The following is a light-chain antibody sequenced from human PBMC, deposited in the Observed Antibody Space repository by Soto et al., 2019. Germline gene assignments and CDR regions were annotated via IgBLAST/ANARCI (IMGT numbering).Light chain of an antibody. Sequence: DIVMTQSPDSLTVSLGERATINCKSSQRVLSSNNKNYVAWYQQKPGQPPKLLIYWASTRESGVPDRVSGSWSGTDFTLTISSLQAEDVAVYSCQQYYDAPQNFGQGTKVELK. CDR3: QQYYDAPQN. CDR1: QRVLSSNNKNY. V-gene: IGKV4-1*01. CDR2: WAS. J-gene: IGKJ1*01.